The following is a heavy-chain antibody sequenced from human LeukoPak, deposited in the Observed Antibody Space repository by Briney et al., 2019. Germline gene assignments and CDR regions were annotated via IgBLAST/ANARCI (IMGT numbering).Heavy chain of an antibody. D-gene: IGHD4-23*01. J-gene: IGHJ4*02. CDR2: MNPNSGNT. Sequence: ASVKVSCKASGYTFTSYDINWVRQATGQGLEWMGWMNPNSGNTGYAQKFQGRVTITRNTSITTAYMELSSLRSEDTAVYYCARATRQLLAQPDYRGQGTLVTVSS. CDR3: ARATRQLLAQPDY. V-gene: IGHV1-8*03. CDR1: GYTFTSYD.